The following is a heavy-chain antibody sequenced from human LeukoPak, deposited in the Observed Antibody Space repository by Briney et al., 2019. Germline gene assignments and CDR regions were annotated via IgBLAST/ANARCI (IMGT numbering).Heavy chain of an antibody. Sequence: PGGSLRLSCAASGFTFSSYSMNWVRQAPGKGLEWVSYISSGSSTRNYADSVKGRFTVSRDNAENSLYLQMNSLRAEDTAVYYCAGDIVPAAIPDAFDIWGQGTMVTVSS. CDR1: GFTFSSYS. V-gene: IGHV3-48*01. J-gene: IGHJ3*02. CDR3: AGDIVPAAIPDAFDI. CDR2: ISSGSSTR. D-gene: IGHD2-2*02.